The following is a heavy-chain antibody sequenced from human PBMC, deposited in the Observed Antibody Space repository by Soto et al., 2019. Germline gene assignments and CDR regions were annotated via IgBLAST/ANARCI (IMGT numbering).Heavy chain of an antibody. D-gene: IGHD6-19*01. V-gene: IGHV3-33*01. CDR2: IWYDGSNK. CDR1: RFTFSNYG. J-gene: IGHJ6*02. CDR3: ARDDIPGRAVAIYGMDV. Sequence: GGSLRLSCAASRFTFSNYGMHWVRQAPGKGLEWVAVIWYDGSNKYYADSVKGRFTISRDNSKNTLYLQMNRLRAEDKAVYYCARDDIPGRAVAIYGMDVWGQGTTVTVSS.